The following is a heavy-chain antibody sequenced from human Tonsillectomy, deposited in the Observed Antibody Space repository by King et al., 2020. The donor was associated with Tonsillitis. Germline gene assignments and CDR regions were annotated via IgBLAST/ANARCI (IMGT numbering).Heavy chain of an antibody. J-gene: IGHJ4*02. Sequence: GQLVQSGGGVVQPGRSLRLSCAASRFTFSSYGMHWVRQAPGKGLEWVADISYDGRTKYYADSVMGRFTISRDISKNTLYLQMNFLRAEDTAVYYCARDPDYGGNSGFDYWGQGTLVTVSS. V-gene: IGHV3-33*05. D-gene: IGHD4-23*01. CDR2: ISYDGRTK. CDR1: RFTFSSYG. CDR3: ARDPDYGGNSGFDY.